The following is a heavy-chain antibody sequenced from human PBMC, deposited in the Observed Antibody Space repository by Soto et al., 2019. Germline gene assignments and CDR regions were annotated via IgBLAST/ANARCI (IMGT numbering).Heavy chain of an antibody. CDR1: GGTFSSYA. CDR2: IIPIFGTA. D-gene: IGHD2-15*01. CDR3: ARAQRYCSGGSCYSVEDYYYGMDV. J-gene: IGHJ6*02. V-gene: IGHV1-69*13. Sequence: SVKVSCKASGGTFSSYAISWVRQAPGQGLEWMGGIIPIFGTANYAQKFQGRVTITADESTSTAYMELSSLRSEDTAVYYCARAQRYCSGGSCYSVEDYYYGMDVWGQGTTVTVSS.